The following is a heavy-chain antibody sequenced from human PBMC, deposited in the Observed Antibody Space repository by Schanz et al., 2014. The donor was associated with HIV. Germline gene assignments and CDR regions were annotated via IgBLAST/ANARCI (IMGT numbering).Heavy chain of an antibody. CDR1: GFTFSSYG. Sequence: QVQLVESGGGVVQPGRSLRLSCAASGFTFSSYGMHWVRQAPGKGLEWVAVIWYDGTNKYYADSVKGRFTISRDNSENTVYLQMNSLRAEDTAVYYCANSGYCISGICYTRGDGMDVWGQGTTVTVSS. CDR2: IWYDGTNK. J-gene: IGHJ6*02. D-gene: IGHD2-8*01. CDR3: ANSGYCISGICYTRGDGMDV. V-gene: IGHV3-33*06.